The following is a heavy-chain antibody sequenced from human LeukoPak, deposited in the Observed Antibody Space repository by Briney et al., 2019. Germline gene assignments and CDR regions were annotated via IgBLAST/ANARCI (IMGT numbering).Heavy chain of an antibody. D-gene: IGHD3-10*01. CDR3: ARHLWFGELKLFYGMDV. CDR2: MNPNSGNT. CDR1: GYTFTSYD. V-gene: IGHV1-8*01. J-gene: IGHJ6*02. Sequence: GASVKVSCKASGYTFTSYDINWVRQATGQGLEWMGWMNPNSGNTGYAQKFQGRVTMTRNTSISTAYMELSSLRSEDTAVYYCARHLWFGELKLFYGMDVWGQGTTVTVSS.